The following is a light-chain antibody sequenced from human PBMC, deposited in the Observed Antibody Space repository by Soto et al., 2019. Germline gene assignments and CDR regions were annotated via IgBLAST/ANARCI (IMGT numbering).Light chain of an antibody. Sequence: QSVLTQPPSVSGAPGQRVTISCTGSSSNIGAGYDVHWYQQLLGTAPKLLIYGNSNRPSGVPDRFSGSKSGTSASLAITGLQDEDEADYYCQSYDSSLSGWVFGGGTKLTVL. CDR1: SSNIGAGYD. V-gene: IGLV1-40*01. CDR3: QSYDSSLSGWV. J-gene: IGLJ3*02. CDR2: GNS.